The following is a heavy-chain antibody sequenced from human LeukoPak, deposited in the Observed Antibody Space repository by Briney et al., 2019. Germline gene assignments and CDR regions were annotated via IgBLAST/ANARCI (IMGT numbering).Heavy chain of an antibody. V-gene: IGHV1-69*13. D-gene: IGHD3-3*01. J-gene: IGHJ6*02. CDR1: GGTFSSYA. CDR2: IIPIFGTA. CDR3: ARDFWSNYGMDV. Sequence: RASVKVSCKASGGTFSSYAISWVRQAPGQGLEWMGGIIPIFGTANYAQKFQGRVTITADESTSTAYMELSSLRSEDTAVYYCARDFWSNYGMDVWGQGTTVTVSS.